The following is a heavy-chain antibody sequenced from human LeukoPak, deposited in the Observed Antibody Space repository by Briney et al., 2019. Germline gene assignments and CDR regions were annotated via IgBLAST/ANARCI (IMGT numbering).Heavy chain of an antibody. V-gene: IGHV3-7*05. J-gene: IGHJ4*02. CDR1: GFTFSSSW. Sequence: GESLRLSCTASGFTFSSSWMRWVRQARGKGVEWVANINHDGSAKFYVDSVICPFTISRDTAKNSLYLQMDSLRADDTAVYYCARGPLSRPFDYWGQGTLVTVSS. D-gene: IGHD2-15*01. CDR3: ARGPLSRPFDY. CDR2: INHDGSAK.